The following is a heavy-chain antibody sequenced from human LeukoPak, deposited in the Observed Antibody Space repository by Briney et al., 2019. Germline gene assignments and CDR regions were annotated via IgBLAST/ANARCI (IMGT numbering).Heavy chain of an antibody. CDR1: GFTSSRYN. D-gene: IGHD1-26*01. Sequence: GGSLRLSCAGSGFTSSRYNMNWIRQAPGKGLEWVSSISTSSSFIDYADSVKGRFTISRDNAKDSLHLQMDSLRADDTAVYYCVRDGIVGASYYFDFWGQGTLVTVSS. J-gene: IGHJ4*02. CDR3: VRDGIVGASYYFDF. V-gene: IGHV3-21*01. CDR2: ISTSSSFI.